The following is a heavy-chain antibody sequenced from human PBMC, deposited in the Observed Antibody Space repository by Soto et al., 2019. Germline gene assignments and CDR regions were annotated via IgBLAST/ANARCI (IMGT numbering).Heavy chain of an antibody. J-gene: IGHJ4*02. Sequence: PSETLSLTFAVSGGSISSSNWWSWVRQPPGKGLEWIGEIYHSGSTNYNPSLKSRVTISVDKSKNQFSLRLISVTAADTAKYFCAREGNLGRWLQPLDFWGQGTLVTVSS. CDR2: IYHSGST. D-gene: IGHD5-12*01. V-gene: IGHV4-4*02. CDR3: AREGNLGRWLQPLDF. CDR1: GGSISSSNW.